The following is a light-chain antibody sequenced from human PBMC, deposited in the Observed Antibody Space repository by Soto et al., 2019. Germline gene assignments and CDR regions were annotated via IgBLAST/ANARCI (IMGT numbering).Light chain of an antibody. J-gene: IGKJ5*01. CDR2: DAS. CDR3: QQFNSYPIT. Sequence: AIQLTQSPSSLSASVGDRVTLTCRASQGIRSALAWYQQRPGKAPNLLVSDASTLSSGVPSRFGGSGSGTDFTLTISGLQPEDSATYHCQQFNSYPITFGQGTRLEIK. V-gene: IGKV1-13*02. CDR1: QGIRSA.